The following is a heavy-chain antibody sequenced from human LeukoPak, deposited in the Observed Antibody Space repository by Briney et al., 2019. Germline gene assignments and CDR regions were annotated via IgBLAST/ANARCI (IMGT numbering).Heavy chain of an antibody. Sequence: GGSLRLSCVGSGFTFRSHAMSWVRQAPEKGLEFVSGIYENGGTTYYADSVKGRFSISRDNSKNTLYLQMSSLRADDTAVYYCVGDQVDDTGYLRWGQGTRVTVSA. CDR2: IYENGGTT. CDR1: GFTFRSHA. V-gene: IGHV3-64D*06. D-gene: IGHD5-12*01. CDR3: VGDQVDDTGYLR. J-gene: IGHJ4*02.